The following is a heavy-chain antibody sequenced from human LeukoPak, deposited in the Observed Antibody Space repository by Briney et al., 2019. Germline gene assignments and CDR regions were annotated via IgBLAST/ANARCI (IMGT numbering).Heavy chain of an antibody. V-gene: IGHV1-18*01. CDR2: ISGYNGNT. D-gene: IGHD6-13*01. Sequence: ASVKVSCKASGYIFTNYGITWVRQAPGQGLEWMGWISGYNGNTKYAQKLQGRVTMTRDTSTSTVYMELSSLRSEDTAVYYCARGLAAAGDYWGQGTLVTVSS. J-gene: IGHJ4*02. CDR3: ARGLAAAGDY. CDR1: GYIFTNYG.